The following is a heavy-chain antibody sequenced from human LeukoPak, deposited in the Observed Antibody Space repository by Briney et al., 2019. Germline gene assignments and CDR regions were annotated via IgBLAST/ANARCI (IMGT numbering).Heavy chain of an antibody. CDR2: IYYSGST. J-gene: IGHJ5*02. CDR3: ARSRAFNSGAFDP. D-gene: IGHD1-26*01. V-gene: IGHV4-39*07. Sequence: SETLSLTCTVSGGSISSSSYYWGWIRQPPGKGLEWIGSIYYSGSTYYNPSLKSRVTISVDTSKNQFSLRLNSVTAADTAVYYCARSRAFNSGAFDPWGQGSLVTVSS. CDR1: GGSISSSSYY.